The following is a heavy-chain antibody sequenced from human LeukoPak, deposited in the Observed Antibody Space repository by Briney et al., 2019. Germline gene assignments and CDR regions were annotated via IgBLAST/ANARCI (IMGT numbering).Heavy chain of an antibody. V-gene: IGHV4-4*07. CDR3: AREPAASIYPARAFDI. J-gene: IGHJ3*02. CDR2: IYTSGST. D-gene: IGHD2-2*01. Sequence: SETLSLTCTVSGGSISSYYWSWIRQPAGKGLEWIGRIYTSGSTNYNPSLKSRVTMSVDTSKNQFSLKLSSVTAADTAVYYCAREPAASIYPARAFDIWGQGTMVTVSS. CDR1: GGSISSYY.